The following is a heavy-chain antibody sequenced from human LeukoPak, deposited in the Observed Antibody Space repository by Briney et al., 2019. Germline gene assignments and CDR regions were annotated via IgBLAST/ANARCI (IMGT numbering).Heavy chain of an antibody. Sequence: PGGSLRLSCAASGFTFSSYAMSWVRQAPGKGLEWVSAISGSGGSTYYADSVKGRFTISRDNSKNTLYLQMNSLRAEDTAVYYCAKVRSRLLRFGEEDYWGQGTLVTVSS. CDR1: GFTFSSYA. CDR3: AKVRSRLLRFGEEDY. CDR2: ISGSGGST. V-gene: IGHV3-23*01. D-gene: IGHD3-10*01. J-gene: IGHJ4*02.